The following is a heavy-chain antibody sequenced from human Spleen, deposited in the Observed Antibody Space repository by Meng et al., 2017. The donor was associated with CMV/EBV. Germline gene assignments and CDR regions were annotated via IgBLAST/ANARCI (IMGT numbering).Heavy chain of an antibody. J-gene: IGHJ4*02. CDR1: EFSVTDNY. Sequence: GESLKISCAVSEFSVTDNYMSWVRQAPGRGLEWVSVIYSDESGGSTYYADSVKGRFIISRDKSRNTLYLQMNSLRPEDTAVYYCAKDRDYGGNSVDYWGQGTLVTVSS. CDR3: AKDRDYGGNSVDY. CDR2: IYSDESGGST. D-gene: IGHD4-23*01. V-gene: IGHV3-66*02.